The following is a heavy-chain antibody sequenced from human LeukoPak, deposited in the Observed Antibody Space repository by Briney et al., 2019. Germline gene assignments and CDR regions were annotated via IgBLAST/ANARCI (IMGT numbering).Heavy chain of an antibody. V-gene: IGHV3-74*01. Sequence: GGSLRLSCAASGFTLSRYWVHWVRQAPGKGLVWVSRINGDGTTINYADSVKGRFTISRDNAKNSLYLQMNSLRAEDTAVYYCARPLWFGELDYMDVWGKGTTVTISS. CDR1: GFTLSRYW. CDR2: INGDGTTI. D-gene: IGHD3-10*01. J-gene: IGHJ6*03. CDR3: ARPLWFGELDYMDV.